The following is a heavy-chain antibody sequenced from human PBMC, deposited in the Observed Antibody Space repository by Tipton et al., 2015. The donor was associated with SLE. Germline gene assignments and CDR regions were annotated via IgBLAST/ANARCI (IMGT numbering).Heavy chain of an antibody. CDR2: TGTTSNT. D-gene: IGHD3-9*01. CDR3: VRGRFDSRPGPYDAFDL. J-gene: IGHJ3*01. V-gene: IGHV3-13*01. Sequence: SLRLSCTASGFTFKNYAMHWVRQGPGKGLEWVSGTGTTSNTYYPGSVKGRFTISREDDKNSLYLQMNSLTAGDTAMYYCVRGRFDSRPGPYDAFDLWGQGTMVTVS. CDR1: GFTFKNYA.